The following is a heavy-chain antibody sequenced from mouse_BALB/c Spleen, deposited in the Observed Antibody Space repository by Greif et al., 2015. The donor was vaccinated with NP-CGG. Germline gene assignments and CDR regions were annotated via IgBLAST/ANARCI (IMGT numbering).Heavy chain of an antibody. CDR2: INPSNGGT. D-gene: IGHD1-2*01. CDR1: GYTFTSYY. V-gene: IGHV1S81*02. J-gene: IGHJ2*01. CDR3: TNGFHYFDY. Sequence: VKLMESGAELVKPGASVKLSCKASGYTFTSYYMYWVKQRPGQGLEWTGEINPSNGGTNFNEKFKSKATLTVDKSSSSAYMQLSSLTSEDSAVYYCTNGFHYFDYWGQGTTLTVSS.